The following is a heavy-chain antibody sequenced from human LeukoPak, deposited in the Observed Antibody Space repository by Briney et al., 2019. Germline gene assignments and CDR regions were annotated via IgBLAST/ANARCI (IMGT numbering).Heavy chain of an antibody. Sequence: ASVKVSCKASGYTFTSYYMHWVRQAPGQGLEWMGWINPNSGGTNYAQKFQGRVTMTRDTSISTAYMELSRLRSDDTAVYYCARIDTAMVDQGDGYWGQGTLVTVSS. CDR3: ARIDTAMVDQGDGY. V-gene: IGHV1-2*02. CDR1: GYTFTSYY. J-gene: IGHJ4*02. CDR2: INPNSGGT. D-gene: IGHD5-18*01.